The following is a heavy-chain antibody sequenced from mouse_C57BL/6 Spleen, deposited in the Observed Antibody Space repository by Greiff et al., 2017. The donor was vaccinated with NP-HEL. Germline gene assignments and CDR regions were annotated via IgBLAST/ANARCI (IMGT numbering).Heavy chain of an antibody. D-gene: IGHD1-1*01. CDR2: IDPSDSYT. Sequence: QVQLQQPGAELVKPGASVKLSCKASGYTFTSYWMQWVKQRPGQGLEWIGEIDPSDSYTNYNQKFKGKATLTVDTSSSTAYMQLSSLTSEDSAVYYCARGSSSPLFDYWGQGTTLTVSS. CDR1: GYTFTSYW. J-gene: IGHJ2*01. CDR3: ARGSSSPLFDY. V-gene: IGHV1-50*01.